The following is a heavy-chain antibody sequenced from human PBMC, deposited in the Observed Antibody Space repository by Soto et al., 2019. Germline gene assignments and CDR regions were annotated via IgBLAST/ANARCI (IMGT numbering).Heavy chain of an antibody. J-gene: IGHJ5*02. Sequence: PSETLSLTCTISGGSISSGGYYWSWIRQHPGKGLEWIGYIYYSGSTYYNPSLKSRVTISVDTSKNQFSLKLSSVTAADTAVYYCASQLLWVNWFDPWGQGTLVTVS. V-gene: IGHV4-31*03. D-gene: IGHD2-2*01. CDR3: ASQLLWVNWFDP. CDR2: IYYSGST. CDR1: GGSISSGGYY.